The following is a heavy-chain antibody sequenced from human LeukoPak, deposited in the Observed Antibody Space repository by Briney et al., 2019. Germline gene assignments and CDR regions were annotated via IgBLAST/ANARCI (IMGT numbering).Heavy chain of an antibody. CDR1: GYTFTSYY. Sequence: ASVKVSCKASGYTFTSYYMHWVRQAPGQGLEWMGWISAYNGNTNYAQKLQGRVTMTTDTSTSTAYMEPRSLRSDDTAVYYCARAVARRITIFGVDFDYWGQGTLVTVSS. D-gene: IGHD3-3*01. CDR2: ISAYNGNT. V-gene: IGHV1-18*04. J-gene: IGHJ4*02. CDR3: ARAVARRITIFGVDFDY.